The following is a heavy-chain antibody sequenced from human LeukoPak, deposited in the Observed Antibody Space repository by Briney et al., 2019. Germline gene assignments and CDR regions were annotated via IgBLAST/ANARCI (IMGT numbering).Heavy chain of an antibody. D-gene: IGHD2-2*01. J-gene: IGHJ4*02. CDR1: GFSFSDYG. CDR2: ISYDGSNK. V-gene: IGHV3-30*18. Sequence: GGPLSLSGAASGFSFSDYGMHWVAKAPAKGLEWVAVISYDGSNKYYADSVKGRFTISRDNSKNTLYLQMNSLRAEDTAVYYCANTEYQRLGTDYWGQGTLVTVSS. CDR3: ANTEYQRLGTDY.